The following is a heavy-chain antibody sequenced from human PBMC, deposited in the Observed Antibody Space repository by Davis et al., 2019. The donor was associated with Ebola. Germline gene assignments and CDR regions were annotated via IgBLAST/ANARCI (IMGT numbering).Heavy chain of an antibody. CDR2: IYHSGST. Sequence: SETLSLTCTVSGGSISSYYWSWIRQPPGKGLEWIGEIYHSGSTNYNPSLKSRVTISVDKSKNQFSLKLSSVTAADTAVYYCARDSLTMVQGVIPYYYGMDVWGQGTTVTVSS. CDR3: ARDSLTMVQGVIPYYYGMDV. J-gene: IGHJ6*02. D-gene: IGHD3-10*01. CDR1: GGSISSYY. V-gene: IGHV4-59*12.